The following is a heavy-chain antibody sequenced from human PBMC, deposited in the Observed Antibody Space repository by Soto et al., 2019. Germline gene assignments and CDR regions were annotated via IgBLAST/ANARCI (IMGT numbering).Heavy chain of an antibody. V-gene: IGHV1-69*01. CDR3: AGVLYYGSGSYYSYGMNV. CDR2: GSPPCRTS. Sequence: QVQLVQSGAEVKKPGSSVKVSCKTSGVSFNNNGLGWVRQAPGHGLEWMGGGSPPCRTSNYARMFQGRTSITEDATTGTFNMELSNMTAEDAVYYYCAGVLYYGSGSYYSYGMNVVAQGTTFTVSS. J-gene: IGHJ6*02. CDR1: GVSFNNNG. D-gene: IGHD3-10*01.